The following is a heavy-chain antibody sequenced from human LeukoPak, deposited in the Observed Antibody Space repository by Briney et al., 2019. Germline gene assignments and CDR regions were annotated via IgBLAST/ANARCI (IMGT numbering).Heavy chain of an antibody. J-gene: IGHJ4*02. CDR2: ISGSGGST. D-gene: IGHD5-12*01. CDR3: AKVDYIVATRPSFDY. V-gene: IGHV3-23*01. Sequence: GGSLRLSCAASGFTFSSYGMSWVRQAPGKGLESVAGISGSGGSTYYADSAKGRFTISRDNSKNTLYLQMNSLRVEDTAVYYCAKVDYIVATRPSFDYWGQGTPVTVSS. CDR1: GFTFSSYG.